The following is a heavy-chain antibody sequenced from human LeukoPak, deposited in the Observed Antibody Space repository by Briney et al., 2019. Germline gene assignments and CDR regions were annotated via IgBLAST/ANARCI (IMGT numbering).Heavy chain of an antibody. D-gene: IGHD6-6*01. CDR3: ARVEIAARLGWYFDL. Sequence: SVEVSCKASGGTFSSYAISWVRQAPGQGLEWMGRIIPIFGIANYAQKFQGRVTITADKSTSTAYMELSSLRSEDTAVYYCARVEIAARLGWYFDLWGRGTLVTVSS. CDR2: IIPIFGIA. V-gene: IGHV1-69*04. CDR1: GGTFSSYA. J-gene: IGHJ2*01.